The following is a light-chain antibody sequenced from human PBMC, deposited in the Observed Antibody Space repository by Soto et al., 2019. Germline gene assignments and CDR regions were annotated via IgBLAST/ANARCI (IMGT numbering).Light chain of an antibody. CDR3: SSYTSTNTLYV. V-gene: IGLV2-14*01. Sequence: QSVLTQPASVSGSPGQSITISCTGTSSDVGARNYVSWYQQHPGKAPKLMIYEVSSRPSGISNRFSGSKSGNTASLTISGLQAEDEAAYYCSSYTSTNTLYVFGTGTKATVL. CDR2: EVS. J-gene: IGLJ1*01. CDR1: SSDVGARNY.